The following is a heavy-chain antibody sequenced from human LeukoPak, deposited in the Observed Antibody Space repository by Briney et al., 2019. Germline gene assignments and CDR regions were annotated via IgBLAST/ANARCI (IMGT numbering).Heavy chain of an antibody. J-gene: IGHJ4*02. CDR3: ARERGGSWDFDY. CDR1: GGSISSYY. V-gene: IGHV4-59*01. D-gene: IGHD6-13*01. CDR2: IYYSGST. Sequence: SETLSPTCTVSGGSISSYYWSWIRQPPGKGLEWIGYIYYSGSTNYNPSLKSRVTISVDTSKNQFSLKLSSVTAADTAVYYCARERGGSWDFDYWGQGTLVTVSS.